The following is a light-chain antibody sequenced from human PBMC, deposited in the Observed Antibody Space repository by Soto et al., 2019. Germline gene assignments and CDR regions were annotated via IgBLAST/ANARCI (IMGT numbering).Light chain of an antibody. V-gene: IGKV3-15*01. CDR3: QQYNNWPLT. Sequence: EIVMTQSPATLSVSPGERVTLSCRAGQSISSNLAWYQQKPGQAPSLLMYDASTRATGIPARLSGSGSGTEFNLTISSLQSEDFAVYHCQQYNNWPLTFGGGTKVEIK. J-gene: IGKJ4*02. CDR1: QSISSN. CDR2: DAS.